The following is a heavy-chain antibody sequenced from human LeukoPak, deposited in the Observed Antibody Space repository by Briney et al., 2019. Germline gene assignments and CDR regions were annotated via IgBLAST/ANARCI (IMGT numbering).Heavy chain of an antibody. CDR1: GYTLTELS. V-gene: IGHV1-24*01. CDR2: FDPEDGET. J-gene: IGHJ4*02. D-gene: IGHD3-22*01. CDR3: AAVAASGYPTYYFDY. Sequence: ASVKVSCKVSGYTLTELSMHWVRQAPGKGLEWMGGFDPEDGETIYAQKFQGRVTMTEDTSTDTAYMELSSLRSEDTAVYYCAAVAASGYPTYYFDYWGQGTLVTVSP.